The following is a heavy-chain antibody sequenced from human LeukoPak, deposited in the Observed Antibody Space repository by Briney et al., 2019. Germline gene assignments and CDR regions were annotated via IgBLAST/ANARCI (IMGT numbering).Heavy chain of an antibody. CDR3: ARVTGTLRINGDLFDY. J-gene: IGHJ4*02. Sequence: GASVKVSCKASGYTFTGYYMHWVRQAPRQGLEWMGWINPNSGGTNYAQKFQGRVTMTRDTSISTAYMELSRLRSDDTAVYYCARVTGTLRINGDLFDYWGQGTLVTVSS. D-gene: IGHD7-27*01. CDR1: GYTFTGYY. CDR2: INPNSGGT. V-gene: IGHV1-2*02.